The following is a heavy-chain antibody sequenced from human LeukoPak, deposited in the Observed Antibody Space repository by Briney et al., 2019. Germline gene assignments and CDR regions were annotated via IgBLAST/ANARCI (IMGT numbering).Heavy chain of an antibody. D-gene: IGHD4-17*01. V-gene: IGHV1-2*02. Sequence: ASVKVSCKASGYTFTGYYMHWVRQAPGQGLEWMGWINPNSGGTNYAQKFQGRVTMTRDTSISTAYMELSRLRSDDTAVYYCARGINKGSATIDYGDCIDYWDQGTLVTVSS. CDR2: INPNSGGT. CDR3: ARGINKGSATIDYGDCIDY. J-gene: IGHJ4*02. CDR1: GYTFTGYY.